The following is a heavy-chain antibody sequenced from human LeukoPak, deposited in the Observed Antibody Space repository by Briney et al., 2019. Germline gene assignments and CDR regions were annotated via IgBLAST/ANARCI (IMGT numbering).Heavy chain of an antibody. Sequence: GGSLRLSCAASGFTFSSYWMSWVRQAPGKGLEWVSAISGSGGSTYYADSVKGRFTISRDNSKNTLYLQMNSLRAEDTAVYYCAKVVAGGDVRPFDYWGQGTLVTVSS. D-gene: IGHD3-16*01. V-gene: IGHV3-23*01. CDR1: GFTFSSYW. CDR3: AKVVAGGDVRPFDY. CDR2: ISGSGGST. J-gene: IGHJ4*02.